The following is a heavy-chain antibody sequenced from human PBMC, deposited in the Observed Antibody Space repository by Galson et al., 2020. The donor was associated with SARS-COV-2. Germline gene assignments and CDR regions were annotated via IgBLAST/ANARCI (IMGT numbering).Heavy chain of an antibody. Sequence: APGKGLEWVAVISYDGSNKYYADSVKGRFTIPRDNSKNTVYLQVNSLRAEDTAVYYCARPSSGYFNDAFDIWGQGTMVTVSS. CDR2: ISYDGSNK. D-gene: IGHD3-22*01. V-gene: IGHV3-30*04. J-gene: IGHJ3*02. CDR3: ARPSSGYFNDAFDI.